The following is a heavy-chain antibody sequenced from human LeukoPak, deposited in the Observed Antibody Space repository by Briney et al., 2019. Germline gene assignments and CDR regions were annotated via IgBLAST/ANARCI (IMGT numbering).Heavy chain of an antibody. D-gene: IGHD2-2*02. CDR1: GFTFSSYG. CDR3: AKRPCGSTSCYTQLGLYGMDV. Sequence: GGSLRLSCAASGFTFSSYGMHWVRQAPGKGLEWVAFIRYDGSNKYYADSVKGRFTISRDNSKNTLYLQMNSLRAEDTAVYYCAKRPCGSTSCYTQLGLYGMDVWGQGTTVTVSS. J-gene: IGHJ6*02. CDR2: IRYDGSNK. V-gene: IGHV3-30*02.